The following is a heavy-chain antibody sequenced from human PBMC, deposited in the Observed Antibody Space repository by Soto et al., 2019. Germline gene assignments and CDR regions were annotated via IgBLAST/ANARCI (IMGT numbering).Heavy chain of an antibody. CDR3: ARNRLTTEIYFDY. V-gene: IGHV1-69*13. J-gene: IGHJ4*02. CDR2: IIPIFGTA. D-gene: IGHD4-17*01. Sequence: ASVKVSCTASGGTFSSYAISWVRQAPGQGLEWMGGIIPIFGTANYAQKFQGRVTITADESTSTAYMELSSLRSEDTAVYYCARNRLTTEIYFDYWGQGTLVTVSS. CDR1: GGTFSSYA.